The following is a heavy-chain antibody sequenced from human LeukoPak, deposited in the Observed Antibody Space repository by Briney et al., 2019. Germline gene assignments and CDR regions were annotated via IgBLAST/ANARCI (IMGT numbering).Heavy chain of an antibody. CDR3: ARASSRYFDDGMDV. V-gene: IGHV4-30-2*01. J-gene: IGHJ6*02. CDR2: IYHSGST. D-gene: IGHD3-9*01. CDR1: GGSISSGGYS. Sequence: SETLSLTCAVSGGSISSGGYSWGWIRQPPGKGLEWIGYIYHSGSTYYNPSLKSRVTISVDRSKNQFSLKLSSVTAADTAVYYCARASSRYFDDGMDVWGQGTTVTVSS.